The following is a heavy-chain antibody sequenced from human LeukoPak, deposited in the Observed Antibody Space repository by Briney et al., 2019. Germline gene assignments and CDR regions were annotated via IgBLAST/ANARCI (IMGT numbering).Heavy chain of an antibody. Sequence: SQTLSLTCTVSGGSISSYYWSWIRQPPGKGLEWIGYIYYSGSTNYNPSLKSRVTISVDTSKNQFSLKLSSVTAADTAVYYCARQNSYPNWFDPWGQGTLVTVSS. V-gene: IGHV4-59*08. CDR1: GGSISSYY. CDR2: IYYSGST. J-gene: IGHJ5*02. CDR3: ARQNSYPNWFDP. D-gene: IGHD2-2*01.